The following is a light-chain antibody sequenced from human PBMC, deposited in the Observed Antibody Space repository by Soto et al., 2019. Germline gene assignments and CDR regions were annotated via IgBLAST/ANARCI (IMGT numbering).Light chain of an antibody. V-gene: IGKV3-11*01. CDR3: QQRSNWPWT. CDR1: QTIGTH. Sequence: EIVLTQSPATLSLSPGERATLSCWASQTIGTHLAWYQQKPGQAPRLLVYDASTRAPGIPARFSGSGSGTDFTLTISSLEPEDFAVYYCQQRSNWPWTFGQGTKVDIK. CDR2: DAS. J-gene: IGKJ1*01.